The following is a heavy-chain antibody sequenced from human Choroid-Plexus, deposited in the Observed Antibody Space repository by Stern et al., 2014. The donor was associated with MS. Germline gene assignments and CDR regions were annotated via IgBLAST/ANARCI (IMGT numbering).Heavy chain of an antibody. CDR1: GFTFGNYW. CDR3: ARVYNTIYGIVAQRGSGMDV. D-gene: IGHD3-3*01. Sequence: EVQLVESGGGLVQPGGSLTISCTASGFTFGNYWMTWVRQAPGKGLEWVANIKGYGTEKNYVGSVKGRFNISRDNARNSLYLQMNSLRVEDTALYYCARVYNTIYGIVAQRGSGMDVWGQGTTVIVSS. CDR2: IKGYGTEK. J-gene: IGHJ6*02. V-gene: IGHV3-7*01.